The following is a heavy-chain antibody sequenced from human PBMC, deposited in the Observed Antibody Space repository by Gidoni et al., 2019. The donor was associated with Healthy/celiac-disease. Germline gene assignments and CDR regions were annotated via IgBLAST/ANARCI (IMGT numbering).Heavy chain of an antibody. CDR1: GGPISSYY. Sequence: QVQLQESGPGLVKPSETLSLTCTVSGGPISSYYWSWIRQPPGKGLEWIGYIYYSGSTNYNPSLKSRVTISVDTSKNQFSLKLSSVTAADTAVYYCARVNSSGWYRAFDIWGQGTMVTVSS. J-gene: IGHJ3*02. CDR3: ARVNSSGWYRAFDI. D-gene: IGHD6-19*01. CDR2: IYYSGST. V-gene: IGHV4-59*01.